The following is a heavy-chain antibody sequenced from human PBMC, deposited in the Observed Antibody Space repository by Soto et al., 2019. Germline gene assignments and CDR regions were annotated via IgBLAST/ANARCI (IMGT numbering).Heavy chain of an antibody. CDR3: ARGGKYCTTGVCAFYGKDV. CDR1: GYTFTSYG. D-gene: IGHD2-8*01. V-gene: IGHV1-18*01. CDR2: SNAYNGNT. Sequence: QVQLVQSGAEVKKPGASVKVSCKASGYTFTSYGISWVRQAPGQGLEWMGWSNAYNGNTNYVQKFQGRVTMTTDTSTSTAFMELTSMRSDATAVYYFARGGKYCTTGVCAFYGKDVWGQGTPVTVSS. J-gene: IGHJ6*02.